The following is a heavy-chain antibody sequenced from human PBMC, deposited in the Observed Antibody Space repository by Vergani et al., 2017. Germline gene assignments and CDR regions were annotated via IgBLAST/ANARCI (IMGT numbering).Heavy chain of an antibody. CDR2: IYYSGST. J-gene: IGHJ5*02. D-gene: IGHD6-19*01. V-gene: IGHV4-39*01. CDR3: ASNSTVEWLVKLGWIDP. Sequence: QLQLQESGPGLVKPSATLSLTCSVSGASIRSSNYYWGWLRQPPGNGLEWIASIYYSGSTYYNPSLKSRVTISVDTSKNQFSLKLSSWTAADTAVYFCASNSTVEWLVKLGWIDPWGQGILVTVSS. CDR1: GASIRSSNYY.